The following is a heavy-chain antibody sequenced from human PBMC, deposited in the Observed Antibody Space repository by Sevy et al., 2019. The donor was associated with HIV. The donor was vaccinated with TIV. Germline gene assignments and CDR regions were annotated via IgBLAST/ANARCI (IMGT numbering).Heavy chain of an antibody. V-gene: IGHV3-15*01. D-gene: IGHD1-7*01. Sequence: GGSLRLSCAASGFPFSDAWMNWVRQAPGKGLEWVGLIKNENEGGTTDFAAPVKGRFTISRDDSKNTLFLQISSLKTEDTAIYFCTTVWGSGTTWVRAFNLCGQGTMVTVSS. CDR3: TTVWGSGTTWVRAFNL. J-gene: IGHJ3*01. CDR1: GFPFSDAW. CDR2: IKNENEGGTT.